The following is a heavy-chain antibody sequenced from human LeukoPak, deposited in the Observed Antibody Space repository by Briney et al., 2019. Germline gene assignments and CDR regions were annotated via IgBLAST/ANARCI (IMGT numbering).Heavy chain of an antibody. Sequence: ASVKVSCKASGYTFTGYYMHWVRQAPGQGLEWMGWINPNSGGTNYAQKLQGWVTMTRDTSISTAYMELSRLRSDDTAVYYCARGPNYGSGSNYYGMDVWGQGTTVTVSS. CDR2: INPNSGGT. J-gene: IGHJ6*02. CDR3: ARGPNYGSGSNYYGMDV. V-gene: IGHV1-2*04. CDR1: GYTFTGYY. D-gene: IGHD3-10*01.